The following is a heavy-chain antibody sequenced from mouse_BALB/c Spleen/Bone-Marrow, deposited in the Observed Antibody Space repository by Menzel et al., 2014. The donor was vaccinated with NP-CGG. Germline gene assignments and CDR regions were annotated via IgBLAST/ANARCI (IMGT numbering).Heavy chain of an antibody. CDR3: TRGITTVVATRAMDY. V-gene: IGHV1-5*01. J-gene: IGHJ4*01. CDR2: IYPGNSDT. CDR1: GYTFTSYW. D-gene: IGHD1-1*01. Sequence: EVKVVESGTVLARPGASVKMSCKASGYTFTSYWMHWVKQWPGQGLEWIGAIYPGNSDTSYNQKFKGKAKLTAVTSTSTAYMDLSSLTNEDSAVYYCTRGITTVVATRAMDYWGQGTSVTVSS.